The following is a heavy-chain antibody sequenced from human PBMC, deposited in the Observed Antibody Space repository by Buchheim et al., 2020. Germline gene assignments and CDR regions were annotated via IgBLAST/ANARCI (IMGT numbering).Heavy chain of an antibody. V-gene: IGHV4-59*08. J-gene: IGHJ4*02. CDR3: ASGGLLETFDY. D-gene: IGHD3-10*01. CDR2: IYYSGST. Sequence: QVQLQESGPGLVKPSETLSLTCTVSGGSISSYYWSWIRQPPGKGLEWIGYIYYSGSTNYNPSLKSRVTISVDPSKNQFSLKLSSVTAADTAVYYCASGGLLETFDYWGQGTL. CDR1: GGSISSYY.